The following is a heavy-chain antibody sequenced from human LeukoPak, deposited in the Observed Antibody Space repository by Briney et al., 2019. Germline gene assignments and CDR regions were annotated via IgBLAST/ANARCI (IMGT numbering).Heavy chain of an antibody. CDR3: ARDVVDYGDYGDY. CDR2: IIPIFGTA. V-gene: IGHV1-69*13. Sequence: SVKVSCKASGYTFTSYYMHWVRQAPGQGLEWMGGIIPIFGTANYAQKFQGRVTITADESTSTAYMELSSLRSEDTAVYYCARDVVDYGDYGDYWGQGTLVTVSS. D-gene: IGHD4-17*01. CDR1: GYTFTSYY. J-gene: IGHJ4*02.